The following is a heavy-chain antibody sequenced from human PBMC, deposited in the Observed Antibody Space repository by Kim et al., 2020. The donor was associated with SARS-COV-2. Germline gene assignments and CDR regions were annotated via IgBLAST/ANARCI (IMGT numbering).Heavy chain of an antibody. J-gene: IGHJ4*02. CDR1: GGSISSSNW. CDR2: IYHSGST. Sequence: SETLSLTCAVSGGSISSSNWWSWVRQPPGKGLEWIGEIYHSGSTNYNPSLKSRVTISVDKSKNQFSLKLSSVTAADTAVYYCARTGDYDILTGVPDYWGQGTLVTVSS. D-gene: IGHD3-9*01. V-gene: IGHV4-4*02. CDR3: ARTGDYDILTGVPDY.